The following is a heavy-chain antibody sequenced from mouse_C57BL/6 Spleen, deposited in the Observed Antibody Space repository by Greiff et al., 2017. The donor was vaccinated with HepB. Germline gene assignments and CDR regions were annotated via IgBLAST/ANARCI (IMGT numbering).Heavy chain of an antibody. CDR1: GFSFNTYA. J-gene: IGHJ1*03. V-gene: IGHV10-1*01. Sequence: EVQLVESGGGLVQPKGSLKLSCAASGFSFNTYAMNWVRQAPGKGLEWVARIRSKSNNYATYYADSVKDRFTISRDDSESMLYLQMNNLKTEDTAMYYCVRQITTGWYFDVWGTGTTVTVSS. CDR3: VRQITTGWYFDV. CDR2: IRSKSNNYAT. D-gene: IGHD1-1*01.